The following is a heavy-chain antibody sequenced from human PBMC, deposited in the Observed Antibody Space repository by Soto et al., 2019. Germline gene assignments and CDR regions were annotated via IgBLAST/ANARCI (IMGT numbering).Heavy chain of an antibody. CDR2: IRARGDST. CDR1: GFTFSSYA. Sequence: PGGSLRLSCAASGFTFSSYAMTWVRQAAGKGLEWVSTIRARGDSTFYGDSVKGRFTISRDNSRNTLFLQMNSLRAEDTAVYYCARDYYKYYDSSGYYRSPAYWGQGTLVTVSS. CDR3: ARDYYKYYDSSGYYRSPAY. J-gene: IGHJ4*02. V-gene: IGHV3-23*01. D-gene: IGHD3-22*01.